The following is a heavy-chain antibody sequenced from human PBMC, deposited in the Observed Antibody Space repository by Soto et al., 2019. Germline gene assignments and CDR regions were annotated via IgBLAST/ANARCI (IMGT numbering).Heavy chain of an antibody. Sequence: SVKVSCKASGGSFSSSGISWVRQAPGQGHEWVGGIIPIFVTSHYAQKFQGRVTITADESTNTAYMELSSLTSEDTAVYYCARSLDYHDYTGYSTVGVYFDYWGLGTLVTVSS. CDR1: GGSFSSSG. D-gene: IGHD3-22*01. CDR2: IIPIFVTS. J-gene: IGHJ4*02. CDR3: ARSLDYHDYTGYSTVGVYFDY. V-gene: IGHV1-69*13.